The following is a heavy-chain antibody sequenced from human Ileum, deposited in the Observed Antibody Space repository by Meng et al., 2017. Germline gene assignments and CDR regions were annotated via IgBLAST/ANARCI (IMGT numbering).Heavy chain of an antibody. CDR1: GYTFSSLD. V-gene: IGHV1-8*01. J-gene: IGHJ4*02. CDR2: MSPRSDDT. D-gene: IGHD5-18*01. Sequence: HVQLVQSGAEVKKPGASVKVSCKASGYTFSSLDINWVRQAHGQGLEWMGWMSPRSDDTGYAQKFQGRVTMTRDTSISTAYMELSSLTSEDTAIYYCARGVTAGLDYWGQGTLVTVSS. CDR3: ARGVTAGLDY.